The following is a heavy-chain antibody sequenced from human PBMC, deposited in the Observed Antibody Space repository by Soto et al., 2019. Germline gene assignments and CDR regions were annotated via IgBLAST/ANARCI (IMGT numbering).Heavy chain of an antibody. CDR3: ARDPLWGTAMVLWYFDL. CDR1: GFTFTSYG. CDR2: ISYDGSNK. Sequence: GGSLRLSCAASGFTFTSYGFHWVRQAPGKGLEWVALISYDGSNKYYADSVKGRFTISRDNSKNTLYLQMNSLRAEDTAVYYCARDPLWGTAMVLWYFDLWGRGTLVTVSS. V-gene: IGHV3-30*19. J-gene: IGHJ2*01. D-gene: IGHD5-18*01.